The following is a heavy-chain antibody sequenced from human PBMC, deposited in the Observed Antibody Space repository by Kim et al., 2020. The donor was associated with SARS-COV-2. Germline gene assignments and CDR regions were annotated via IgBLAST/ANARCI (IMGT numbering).Heavy chain of an antibody. CDR3: AKTRDLRRDDAFDL. J-gene: IGHJ3*01. CDR2: IYSGGTT. CDR1: GFTVSSNY. D-gene: IGHD2-21*02. V-gene: IGHV3-53*01. Sequence: GGSLRLSCAASGFTVSSNYMSWVRQAPGKGLEWVSVIYSGGTTSYADSVKGRFTISRDNSKNTLYLQMNSLRAEDTAVYYCAKTRDLRRDDAFDLWGQGTKVTDCS.